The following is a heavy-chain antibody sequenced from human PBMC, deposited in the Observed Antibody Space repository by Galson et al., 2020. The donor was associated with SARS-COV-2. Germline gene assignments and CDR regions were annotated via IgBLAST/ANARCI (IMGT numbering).Heavy chain of an antibody. CDR1: GYSFTSYW. J-gene: IGHJ6*01. V-gene: IGHV5-51*01. D-gene: IGHD4-17*01. CDR3: AREGFMTTVTPTHYYYYGMDV. Sequence: GESLKISCKGSGYSFTSYWIGWVRQMPGKGLEWMGIIYPGDSDTRYSPSFQGQVTISADKSINTAYLQWSSLKASDSAVYYCAREGFMTTVTPTHYYYYGMDVWGQGTTVTVSS. CDR2: IYPGDSDT.